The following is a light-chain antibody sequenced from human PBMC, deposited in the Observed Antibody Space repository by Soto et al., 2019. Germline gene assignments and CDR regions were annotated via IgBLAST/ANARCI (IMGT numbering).Light chain of an antibody. CDR1: SSDVGGYNY. CDR2: GVS. V-gene: IGLV2-14*01. J-gene: IGLJ1*01. CDR3: SSFTSSLTLVYV. Sequence: QSALTQPASVSGSPGQSITISCTGTSSDVGGYNYVSWYQQLPGKAPKVMIYGVSNRPSGISNRFSGSKSGNTASLTISGLQAEDEADYYCSSFTSSLTLVYVFGTGTKLTVL.